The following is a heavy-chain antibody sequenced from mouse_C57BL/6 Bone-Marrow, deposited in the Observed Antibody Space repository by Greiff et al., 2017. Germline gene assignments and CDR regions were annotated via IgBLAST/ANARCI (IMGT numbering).Heavy chain of an antibody. CDR2: IRLKSDNYAT. CDR3: AGGWWLLPYAMDY. V-gene: IGHV6-3*01. Sequence: EVKLEESGGGLVQPGGSMKLSCVASGFTFSNYWMNWVRQSPEKGLEWVAQIRLKSDNYATHYAESVKGRFTISRDDSKSSVYLQMNNLRAEDTGIYYCAGGWWLLPYAMDYWGQGTSVTVSS. J-gene: IGHJ4*01. CDR1: GFTFSNYW. D-gene: IGHD2-3*01.